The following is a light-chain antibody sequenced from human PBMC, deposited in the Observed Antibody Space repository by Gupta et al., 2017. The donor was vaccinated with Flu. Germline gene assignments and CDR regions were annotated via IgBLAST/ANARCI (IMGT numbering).Light chain of an antibody. CDR2: DAF. Sequence: SPSSLSASEGDRVTSTGQESQDIRIYLNWYQLEPAQTPKLMIYDAFKVKIGGPLRFSERRHFKEFALTISSPQYQDLEYYYGLQDHTLNTFGQGTRVDIK. CDR3: LQDHTLNT. CDR1: QDIRIY. V-gene: IGKV1-33*01. J-gene: IGKJ1*01.